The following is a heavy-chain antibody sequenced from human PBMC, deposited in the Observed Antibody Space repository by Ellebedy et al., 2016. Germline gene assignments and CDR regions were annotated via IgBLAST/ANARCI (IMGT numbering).Heavy chain of an antibody. CDR2: IYYSGST. CDR1: GGSISSSSYY. J-gene: IGHJ4*02. D-gene: IGHD2-2*01. CDR3: ARIPDYQLPDSL. V-gene: IGHV4-39*07. Sequence: SETLSLXXTVSGGSISSSSYYWGWIRQPPGKGLEWIGSIYYSGSTNYNPSLKSRVTISVDTSKNQFSLKLSSVTAADTAVYYCARIPDYQLPDSLWGQGTLVTVSS.